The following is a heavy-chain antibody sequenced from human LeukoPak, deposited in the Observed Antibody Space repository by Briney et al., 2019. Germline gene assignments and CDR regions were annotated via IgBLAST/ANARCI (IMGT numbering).Heavy chain of an antibody. J-gene: IGHJ3*02. CDR3: ARRAGYSGYDLIAFDI. CDR2: IYYSGST. D-gene: IGHD5-12*01. Sequence: SETLSLTCTVSGGSISSYYWSWIRQPPGKGLEWIGYIYYSGSTNYNPSLKSRVTISVDTSKNQFSLKLSSVTAADTAVYYCARRAGYSGYDLIAFDIWGQGTMVTVSS. CDR1: GGSISSYY. V-gene: IGHV4-59*08.